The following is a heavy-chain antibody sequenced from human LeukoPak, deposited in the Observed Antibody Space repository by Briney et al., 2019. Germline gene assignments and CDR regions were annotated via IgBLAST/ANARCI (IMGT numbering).Heavy chain of an antibody. CDR2: MNPNSGNT. D-gene: IGHD3-22*01. CDR3: ARGRPSSGYYYGRARGDAFDI. V-gene: IGHV1-8*01. CDR1: GYTFTSYD. Sequence: ASVKVSCKASGYTFTSYDINWVRQATGQGLEWMGWMNPNSGNTGYAQKFQGRVTMTRNTSISTAYMELSSLRSEDTAVYYCARGRPSSGYYYGRARGDAFDIWGQGTMVTVSS. J-gene: IGHJ3*02.